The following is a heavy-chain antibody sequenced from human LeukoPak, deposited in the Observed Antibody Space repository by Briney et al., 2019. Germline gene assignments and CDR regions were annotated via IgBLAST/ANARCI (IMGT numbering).Heavy chain of an antibody. CDR1: GFTFSSYE. V-gene: IGHV3-48*03. J-gene: IGHJ3*02. CDR3: ATLGYSGSYYDSDAFDI. CDR2: ISSSGSTI. Sequence: GRSLRLSCAASGFTFSSYEMNWVRQAPGKGLEWVSYISSSGSTIYYADSVKGRFTISRDNAKNSLYLQMNSLRAEDTAVYYCATLGYSGSYYDSDAFDIWGQGTMVTVSS. D-gene: IGHD1-26*01.